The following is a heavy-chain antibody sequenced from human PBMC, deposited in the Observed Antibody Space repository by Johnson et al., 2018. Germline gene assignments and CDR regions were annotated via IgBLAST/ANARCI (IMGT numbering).Heavy chain of an antibody. V-gene: IGHV3-33*01. J-gene: IGHJ4*02. CDR3: ARDYGTTVVTLGY. D-gene: IGHD4-23*01. CDR1: GFTFSSYG. CDR2: IWYDASNK. Sequence: QVQLVESGGGVVQPGRSLRLSCVASGFTFSSYGMHWVRQAPGKGLEGVGVIWYDASNKEYADAGKGRFTISRDNSKNTLYLQMNSLRAEDTAVDYCARDYGTTVVTLGYWGQGTLVTVSS.